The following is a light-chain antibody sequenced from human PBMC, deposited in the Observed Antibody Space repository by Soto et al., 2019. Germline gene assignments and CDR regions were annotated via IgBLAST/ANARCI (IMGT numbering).Light chain of an antibody. Sequence: EIVLTQSPGTLSLSPGERATLSCRASQSVSSSYLAWYQQKPGQAPRLLIYGASSRATGIPDRFSGSGSGTDFTLTISRLEPEDLAVYYCHQYGSSPLYTFGQGTTLEI. CDR2: GAS. CDR1: QSVSSSY. V-gene: IGKV3-20*01. J-gene: IGKJ2*01. CDR3: HQYGSSPLYT.